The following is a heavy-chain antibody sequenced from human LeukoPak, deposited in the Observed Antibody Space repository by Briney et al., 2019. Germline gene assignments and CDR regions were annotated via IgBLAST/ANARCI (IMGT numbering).Heavy chain of an antibody. CDR3: ARDRGGWPDY. CDR2: ITWNGFST. V-gene: IGHV3-43D*03. D-gene: IGHD6-19*01. CDR1: GFTFDDYA. J-gene: IGHJ4*02. Sequence: GGSLRLSCEASGFTFDDYAMHWVRQTPEKGLEWLGLITWNGFSTYYADSVRGRFTISRDNAKNSLYLQLNSLRPEDTGLYYCARDRGGWPDYWGQGTLVTVSS.